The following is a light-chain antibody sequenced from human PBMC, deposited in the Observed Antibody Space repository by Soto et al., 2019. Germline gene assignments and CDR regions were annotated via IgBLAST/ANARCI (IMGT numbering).Light chain of an antibody. V-gene: IGKV1-5*03. CDR3: LQYENYPLT. CDR1: QSVNTW. J-gene: IGKJ4*01. Sequence: DIQMTQSPSTLSASVGDRVTITCRASQSVNTWLTWYQHRPGKAPKFLIYKASNLESGVPSRFSGSGSGTEFTLTISSLQPDDFAIYYCLQYENYPLTFGGGTKVDIK. CDR2: KAS.